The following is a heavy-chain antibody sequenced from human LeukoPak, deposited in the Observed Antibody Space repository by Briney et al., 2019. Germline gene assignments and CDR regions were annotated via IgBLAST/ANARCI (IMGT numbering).Heavy chain of an antibody. J-gene: IGHJ4*02. D-gene: IGHD4-23*01. CDR3: AKLTVVDY. CDR2: VSASGGST. V-gene: IGHV3-23*01. CDR1: GFTFSIYA. Sequence: GSLRLSCAASGFTFSIYATNWVRQAPGKGLEWISTVSASGGSTYYTDSIKGRFTISRDNSKNTLYLQMNSLRADDTAVYYCAKLTVVDYWGQGTLVTVSS.